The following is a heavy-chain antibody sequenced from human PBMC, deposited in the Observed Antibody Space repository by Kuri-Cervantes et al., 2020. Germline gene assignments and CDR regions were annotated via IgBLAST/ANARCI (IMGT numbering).Heavy chain of an antibody. CDR3: LSLYFDLPPWFGY. CDR1: GFTFSSYS. V-gene: IGHV3-73*01. J-gene: IGHJ4*02. Sequence: GESLKISCAASGFTFSSYSMNWVRQASGKGLEWVGRIRSKANSYATTYAASVKGRFTISRDDSKNTAYLQMNSLKTEDTAVYYCLSLYFDLPPWFGYWGQGTLVTVSS. D-gene: IGHD3-9*01. CDR2: IRSKANSYAT.